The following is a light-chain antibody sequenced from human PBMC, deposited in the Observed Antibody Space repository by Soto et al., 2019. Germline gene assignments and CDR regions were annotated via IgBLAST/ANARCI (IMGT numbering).Light chain of an antibody. CDR1: QRVSSSY. Sequence: EIVLTQSPGTLSLSPGDSATLSCRASQRVSSSYLAWYQQKPGQAPRLLIYGASSRATGIPDRFSGSGSGTDFTLTISRLEPEDFAVYYCQQYGSSPRITFGPGTKVDIK. J-gene: IGKJ3*01. V-gene: IGKV3-20*01. CDR2: GAS. CDR3: QQYGSSPRIT.